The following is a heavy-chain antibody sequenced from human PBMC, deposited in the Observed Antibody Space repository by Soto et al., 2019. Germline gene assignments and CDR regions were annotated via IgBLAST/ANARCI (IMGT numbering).Heavy chain of an antibody. D-gene: IGHD1-26*01. V-gene: IGHV3-21*01. CDR2: ISSSSSYI. CDR3: ARVDSGSYNIDD. CDR1: GFTFSSYS. Sequence: PGGSLRLSCAASGFTFSSYSMNWVRQAPGKGLEWVSSISSSSSYIYYADSVKGRFTISRDNAKNSLYLQMNSLRAEDTAVYYCARVDSGSYNIDDWGQGTLVTVSS. J-gene: IGHJ4*02.